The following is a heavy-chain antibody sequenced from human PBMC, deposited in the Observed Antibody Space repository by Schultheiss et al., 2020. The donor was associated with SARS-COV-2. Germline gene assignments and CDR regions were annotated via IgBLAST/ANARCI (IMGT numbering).Heavy chain of an antibody. J-gene: IGHJ6*03. CDR2: IYYSGST. CDR1: GGSFSGYY. V-gene: IGHV4-59*01. CDR3: ARDRDYYYYMDV. Sequence: SETLSLTCAVYGGSFSGYYWSWIRQPPGKGLEWIGYIYYSGSTNYNPSLKSRVTISVDTSKNQFSLKLSSVTAADTAVYYCARDRDYYYYMDVWGKGTTVTVSS.